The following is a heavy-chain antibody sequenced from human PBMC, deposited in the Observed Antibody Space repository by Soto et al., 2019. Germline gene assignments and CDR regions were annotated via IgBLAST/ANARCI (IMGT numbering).Heavy chain of an antibody. CDR1: QFTFSAYS. J-gene: IGHJ4*02. Sequence: EVKLLVSGGGLIQPGGSLRLSCAASQFTFSAYSMTWVRQAPGKGLEWVSFISETGAIPAYADSVKGRFTNSRDNSKNTLFLEMNGLRPEDTAIYYCVKGGWLDYWGQGTLVTVSS. V-gene: IGHV3-23*01. CDR2: ISETGAIP. CDR3: VKGGWLDY. D-gene: IGHD3-10*01.